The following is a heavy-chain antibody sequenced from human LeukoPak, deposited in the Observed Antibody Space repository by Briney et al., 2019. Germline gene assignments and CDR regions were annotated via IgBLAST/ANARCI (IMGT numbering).Heavy chain of an antibody. CDR2: IWSDGSYK. Sequence: GGSLRLSCAASGFTFSKFGMHWVRQAPGKGLEWVAVIWSDGSYKNYADSVKGRFSISRDNSKNTLYLQMNSLRADDTAVYYCTREASKGYYDTSGYYYDYWGQGTLVTVSS. D-gene: IGHD3-22*01. J-gene: IGHJ4*02. V-gene: IGHV3-33*01. CDR1: GFTFSKFG. CDR3: TREASKGYYDTSGYYYDY.